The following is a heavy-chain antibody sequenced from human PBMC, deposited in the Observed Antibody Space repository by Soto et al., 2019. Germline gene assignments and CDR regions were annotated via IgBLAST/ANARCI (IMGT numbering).Heavy chain of an antibody. J-gene: IGHJ4*02. D-gene: IGHD6-13*01. CDR1: EFSFTPSE. CDR3: VRFWGAAAGTGDY. V-gene: IGHV3-48*03. Sequence: GGSLRLSCVASEFSFTPSEINWVRQTPGKGLEWVSYISFSGTTIYYTASVQGRFTISRDNAKTSLYLQMNSLRAEDTGVYYCVRFWGAAAGTGDYWGQGTLVTVSS. CDR2: ISFSGTTI.